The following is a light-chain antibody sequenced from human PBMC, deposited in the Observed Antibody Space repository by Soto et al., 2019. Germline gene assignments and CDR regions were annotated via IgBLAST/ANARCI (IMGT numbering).Light chain of an antibody. V-gene: IGKV1-9*01. CDR2: SAS. CDR3: QQLNNYPLT. J-gene: IGKJ4*01. Sequence: DIQLTQSPSFVSASVGDRVTITCRASQDIGNFLAWYQQKPGKAPKLVIYSASTLQSGVPSRFSGSGSAAEFSLTISSLQPEDFAAYFCQQLNNYPLTFGGGTKVEI. CDR1: QDIGNF.